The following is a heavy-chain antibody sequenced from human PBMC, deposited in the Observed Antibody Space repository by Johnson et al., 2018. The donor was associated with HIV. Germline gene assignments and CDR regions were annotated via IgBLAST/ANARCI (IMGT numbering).Heavy chain of an antibody. D-gene: IGHD3-10*01. Sequence: VQLVESGGGLVQPGGSLRLSCVASGFIFRNYWMSWVRQAPGKGLEWVANIKEDGSEKTYVESVKGRFTISRDKAKNSVYLQMRSLRADDPAVYYCARSVALVRGAFDIWGQGTMVSVSS. V-gene: IGHV3-7*05. J-gene: IGHJ3*02. CDR1: GFIFRNYW. CDR3: ARSVALVRGAFDI. CDR2: IKEDGSEK.